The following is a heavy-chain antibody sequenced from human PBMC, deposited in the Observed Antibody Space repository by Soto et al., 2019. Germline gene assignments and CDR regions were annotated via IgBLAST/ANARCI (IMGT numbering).Heavy chain of an antibody. V-gene: IGHV1-69*13. CDR1: GGTFNSYA. J-gene: IGHJ6*02. CDR2: IIPIFGTA. Sequence: VKVSCKASGGTFNSYAISWVRQAPGQGLEWMGGIIPIFGTANYAQKFQGRVTITADESTSTAYMELSSLRSEDTAVYYCARSTGSIFGVVVYYYYYGMDVWGQGTTVTVSS. CDR3: ARSTGSIFGVVVYYYYYGMDV. D-gene: IGHD3-3*01.